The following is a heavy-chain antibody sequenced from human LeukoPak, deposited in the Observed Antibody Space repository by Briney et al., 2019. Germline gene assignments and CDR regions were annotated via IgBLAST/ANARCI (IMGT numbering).Heavy chain of an antibody. CDR3: ATEIVGYCDVPFFDY. CDR1: GYTLTQIS. Sequence: ASVKVSFKVSGYTLTQISMHMERQAPGQGLEWMGGFNPEDVETIYARSFQGRLTVTEDTSTDTAYMELSSLRAEDTSMYYCATEIVGYCDVPFFDYWGQGTLVTVSS. D-gene: IGHD4-17*01. CDR2: FNPEDVET. J-gene: IGHJ4*02. V-gene: IGHV1-24*01.